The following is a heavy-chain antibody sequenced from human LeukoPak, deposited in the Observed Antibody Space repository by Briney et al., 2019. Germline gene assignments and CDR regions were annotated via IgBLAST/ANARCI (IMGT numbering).Heavy chain of an antibody. D-gene: IGHD2-2*01. V-gene: IGHV3-21*01. CDR2: ISSSSSYI. J-gene: IGHJ4*02. Sequence: GGSLRLSCAASGFTFSSYSMNWVRQAPGKGLEWVSSISSSSSYIYYADSVKGRFTISRDNAKNSLYLQMDSLRGEDTATYYCARWRGSTSERSDYWGQGTLVTVSS. CDR3: ARWRGSTSERSDY. CDR1: GFTFSSYS.